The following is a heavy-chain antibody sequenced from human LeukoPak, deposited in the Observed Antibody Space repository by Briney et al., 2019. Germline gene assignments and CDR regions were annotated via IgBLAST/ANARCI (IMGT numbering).Heavy chain of an antibody. D-gene: IGHD3-22*01. CDR1: GGSISSGDYY. J-gene: IGHJ5*02. Sequence: SETLSLTCTVSGGSISSGDYYWSWNRQPPGKGLEWIAYMYYSGSTYYNPSLKSRVTMSADTSKNQLSLKLSSVTAADTAVYYCARPYYYDSRIDPWGQGILVTVSS. CDR2: MYYSGST. V-gene: IGHV4-30-4*01. CDR3: ARPYYYDSRIDP.